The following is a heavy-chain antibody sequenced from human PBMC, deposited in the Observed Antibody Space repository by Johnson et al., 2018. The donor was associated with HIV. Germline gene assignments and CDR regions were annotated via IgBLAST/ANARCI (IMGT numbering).Heavy chain of an antibody. CDR3: ASGDRSI. J-gene: IGHJ3*02. V-gene: IGHV3-7*03. Sequence: VQLVESGGGVVQPGRSLRLSCAASGFTFSSYGMHWVRKAPGKGLEWVANITQDGNEKYYVDSVKGRFTISRDNAKNSLYLQMNSLKTEDTAVYYCASGDRSIWGQGTMVTVSS. CDR1: GFTFSSYG. CDR2: ITQDGNEK. D-gene: IGHD7-27*01.